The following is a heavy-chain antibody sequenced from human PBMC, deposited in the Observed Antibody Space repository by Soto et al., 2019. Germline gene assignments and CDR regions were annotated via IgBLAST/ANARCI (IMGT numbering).Heavy chain of an antibody. CDR3: ARGDFCDY. D-gene: IGHD3-3*01. J-gene: IGHJ4*02. Sequence: QVQLVESGGGVVQPGRSLRLSCAASGFTFSSYAMHWVRQAPGKGLEWVAVISYDGSNKYYADSVKGRFTISRDNSKNPLDLQMNSLRAEDTAVYYCARGDFCDYWGQGTLVTVSS. CDR1: GFTFSSYA. V-gene: IGHV3-30-3*01. CDR2: ISYDGSNK.